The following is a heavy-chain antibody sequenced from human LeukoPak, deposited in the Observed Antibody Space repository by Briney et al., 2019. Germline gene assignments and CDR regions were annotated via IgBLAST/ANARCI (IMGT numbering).Heavy chain of an antibody. CDR3: VKDRPCEACMPMDA. D-gene: IGHD2-2*01. Sequence: GGSLRLSCAASGFRFTDYSMSWVRQAPGKGLEWVAGLGRSGEYKYYADSVKGRFTISRDNSKDTVSLQMNSLRAEDSAIYFCVKDRPCEACMPMDAWGQGTTVTVSS. J-gene: IGHJ6*02. V-gene: IGHV3-23*01. CDR1: GFRFTDYS. CDR2: LGRSGEYK.